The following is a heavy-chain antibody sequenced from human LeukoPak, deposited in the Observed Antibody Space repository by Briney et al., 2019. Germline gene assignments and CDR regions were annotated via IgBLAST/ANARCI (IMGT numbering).Heavy chain of an antibody. D-gene: IGHD2-15*01. CDR1: VFTFMSSA. Sequence: PGGSLRLSCAAPVFTFMSSAIHCVCQAPGKGLEWVALMRYGGSNKYYADSVKGRFTISRDNSKNTVYLEINSLRPEDMGVYYCAKDRTSGSIVIDYWGQGILVTVSS. CDR2: MRYGGSNK. CDR3: AKDRTSGSIVIDY. J-gene: IGHJ4*02. V-gene: IGHV3-30*02.